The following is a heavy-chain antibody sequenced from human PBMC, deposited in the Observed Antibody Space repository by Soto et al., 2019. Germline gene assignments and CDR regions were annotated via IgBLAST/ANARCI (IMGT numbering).Heavy chain of an antibody. CDR1: GFTVSSNY. J-gene: IGHJ2*01. CDR2: IYSGGST. Sequence: GGSMRLSCAASGFTVSSNYMSWVRQAPGKGLEWVSVIYSGGSTYSADSVKGRFTISRDNSKNTLYLQMNSLRAEDTAVYYCARDRGLWSFDLWGRGTLVTVSS. V-gene: IGHV3-53*01. CDR3: ARDRGLWSFDL.